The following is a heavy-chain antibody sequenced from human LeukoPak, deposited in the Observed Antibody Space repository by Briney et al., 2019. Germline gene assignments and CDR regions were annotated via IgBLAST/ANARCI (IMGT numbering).Heavy chain of an antibody. CDR2: IYYSGST. Sequence: SQTLSLTCIVSGGSISSHYWSWIRQPPGKGLEYIGYIYYSGSTDYNPSLKSRVTISLDTSKNQFSLNLTSVTAADTAVYYCARDTYYYDSSGDHWGQGTLVTVSS. D-gene: IGHD3-22*01. CDR1: GGSISSHY. V-gene: IGHV4-59*11. CDR3: ARDTYYYDSSGDH. J-gene: IGHJ4*02.